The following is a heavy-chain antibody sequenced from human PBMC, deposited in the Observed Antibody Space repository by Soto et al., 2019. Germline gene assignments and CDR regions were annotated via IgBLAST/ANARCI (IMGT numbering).Heavy chain of an antibody. Sequence: QVQLVQSGAEVKKPGSSVKVSCKASGGTFSSYTISWVRQAPGQGLEWMGRIIPILGIANYAQKFQGRVTITADKSTSTAYMELSSLRSEDTAVYYCARASVSYNWNIAAGYFDYWGQGTLVTVSS. D-gene: IGHD1-20*01. CDR2: IIPILGIA. CDR3: ARASVSYNWNIAAGYFDY. V-gene: IGHV1-69*02. J-gene: IGHJ4*02. CDR1: GGTFSSYT.